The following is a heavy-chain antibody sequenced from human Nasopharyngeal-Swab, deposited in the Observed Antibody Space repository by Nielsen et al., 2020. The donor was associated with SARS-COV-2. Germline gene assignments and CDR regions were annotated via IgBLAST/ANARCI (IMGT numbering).Heavy chain of an antibody. V-gene: IGHV3-30*04. D-gene: IGHD6-6*01. CDR1: GFIFHSFA. CDR3: AREGGIAARNYGMDV. J-gene: IGHJ6*02. Sequence: GESLKISCAASGFIFHSFAMHWVRQAPGKGLEWVALISFDGINKYYAGSVRGRFTISRDNSKNTLYLQMNSLRTEDTAVYYCAREGGIAARNYGMDVWGQGTTVTVSS. CDR2: ISFDGINK.